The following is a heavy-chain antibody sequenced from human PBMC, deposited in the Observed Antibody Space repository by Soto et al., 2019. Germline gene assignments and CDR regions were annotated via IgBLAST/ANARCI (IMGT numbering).Heavy chain of an antibody. D-gene: IGHD5-18*01. J-gene: IGHJ4*02. V-gene: IGHV4-30-4*01. Sequence: SETLSLTCTVSGGSISSGDYYWSWIRQPPGKGLEWIGYIYYSGSTYYNPSLKSRVTISVDTSKNQFSLKLSSVTAADTAVYYCARGTGGTDTAMLMFDYWGQGTQVTVSS. CDR2: IYYSGST. CDR3: ARGTGGTDTAMLMFDY. CDR1: GGSISSGDYY.